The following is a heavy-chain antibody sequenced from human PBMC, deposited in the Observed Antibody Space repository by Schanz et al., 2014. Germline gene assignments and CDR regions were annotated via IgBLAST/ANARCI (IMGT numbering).Heavy chain of an antibody. V-gene: IGHV3-7*01. CDR1: GFTFSNYW. J-gene: IGHJ4*02. Sequence: EMQVVESGGGSVQPGGSLRVSCAASGFTFSNYWMSWVRQAPGKGLEWVANMNQDGSVKNYVDSVKGRFTISRDNAKNSLYLQMNSLRAEDTAVYYCARDKGGLIPFDYWGQGPLVAVSS. CDR2: MNQDGSVK. D-gene: IGHD2-15*01. CDR3: ARDKGGLIPFDY.